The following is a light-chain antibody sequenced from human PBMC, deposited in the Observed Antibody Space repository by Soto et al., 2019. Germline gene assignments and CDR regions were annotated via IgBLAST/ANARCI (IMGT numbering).Light chain of an antibody. CDR3: SSYTSSSTFYV. J-gene: IGLJ1*01. V-gene: IGLV2-14*01. CDR1: SSDVGGYNY. CDR2: EVS. Sequence: QSALTEPASVSVSPGQSITISWTGTSSDVGGYNYVSWYQQHPGKAPKLMIYEVSNRPSGVSNRFSGSKSGNTASLTISGLQAEDEADYYCSSYTSSSTFYVFGTGTKVTVL.